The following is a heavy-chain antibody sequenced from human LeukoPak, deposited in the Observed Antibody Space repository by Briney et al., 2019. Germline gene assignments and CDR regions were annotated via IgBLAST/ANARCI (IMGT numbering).Heavy chain of an antibody. CDR1: GFTVSGNY. Sequence: AGSLRLSCAASGFTVSGNYMSWVRQAPGKGLEWVSVIYSGGSTYYADSVKGRFTVSRDNSKNTLYLQMNSLRADDTAVYYCARDSYYDFSDYWGQGTLVSVSS. V-gene: IGHV3-66*02. CDR2: IYSGGST. J-gene: IGHJ4*02. D-gene: IGHD3-3*01. CDR3: ARDSYYDFSDY.